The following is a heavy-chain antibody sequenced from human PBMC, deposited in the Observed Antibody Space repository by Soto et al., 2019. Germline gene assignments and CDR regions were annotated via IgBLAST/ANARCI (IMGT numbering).Heavy chain of an antibody. Sequence: GGSLRLSCAASGFTFSNAWMSWVRQAPGKGLEWVGRIKSKTDGGTTDYAAPVKGRFTISRDDSKNTLYLQMNSLKTEDTAVYYCTTDLQAYDPYYYYYMDVWGKGTTVTVSS. D-gene: IGHD5-12*01. CDR2: IKSKTDGGTT. CDR3: TTDLQAYDPYYYYYMDV. J-gene: IGHJ6*03. CDR1: GFTFSNAW. V-gene: IGHV3-15*01.